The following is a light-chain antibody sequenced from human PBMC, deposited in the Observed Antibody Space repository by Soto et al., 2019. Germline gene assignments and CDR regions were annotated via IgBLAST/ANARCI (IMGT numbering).Light chain of an antibody. CDR1: QSVNSNY. V-gene: IGKV3-20*01. CDR2: GAS. CDR3: QQYGSSPPT. J-gene: IGKJ1*01. Sequence: EIVLTQSPGTLSLSPGERATLSCRASQSVNSNYLAWYRRKPGQAPSLLIYGASTRATGIPGRFSGSGSGTDFTLTITRLEPEDFAVYYCQQYGSSPPTFGQGTKLEI.